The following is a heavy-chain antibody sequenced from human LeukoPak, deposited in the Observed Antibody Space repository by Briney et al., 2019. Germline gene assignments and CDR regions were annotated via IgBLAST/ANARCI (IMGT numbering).Heavy chain of an antibody. J-gene: IGHJ5*02. V-gene: IGHV4-39*01. Sequence: SETLSLTCTVSGGSLSSSSYYWGWLRQPPGKGLEWLGSIYYSGITYYNPSLKSRVTITVDTSKNQFSLRLSSGTAADTAVYYCARRQYYYGSGKYGNWFDPWGQGTLVTVSS. D-gene: IGHD3-10*01. CDR2: IYYSGIT. CDR3: ARRQYYYGSGKYGNWFDP. CDR1: GGSLSSSSYY.